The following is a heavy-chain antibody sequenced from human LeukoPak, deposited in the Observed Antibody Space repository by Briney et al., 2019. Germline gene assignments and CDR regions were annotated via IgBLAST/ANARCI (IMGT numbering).Heavy chain of an antibody. J-gene: IGHJ6*02. V-gene: IGHV1-24*01. CDR1: GYTLTELS. D-gene: IGHD1-14*01. CDR3: ATAQNRYYYYYGMDV. CDR2: FDPEDGEA. Sequence: ASVKVSCKVSGYTLTELSMHWVRQAPGKGLGWMGGFDPEDGEAIYAQKFQGRVTMTEDTSTDTAYMELSSLRSVDTAVYYCATAQNRYYYYYGMDVWGQGTTVTVSS.